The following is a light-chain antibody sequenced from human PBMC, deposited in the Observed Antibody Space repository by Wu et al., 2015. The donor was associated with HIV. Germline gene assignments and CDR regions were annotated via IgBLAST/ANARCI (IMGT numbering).Light chain of an antibody. V-gene: IGKV3-15*01. Sequence: EIVMTQSPATLSVSPGERATLSCRASRTVGINLAWYQQKPGQTPRLLIYGASARATGIPARFSGSGSGTAFTLTISSLQSEDLAVYYCQQYRDWSWTFGQGTKVELK. J-gene: IGKJ1*01. CDR3: QQYRDWSWT. CDR2: GAS. CDR1: RTVGIN.